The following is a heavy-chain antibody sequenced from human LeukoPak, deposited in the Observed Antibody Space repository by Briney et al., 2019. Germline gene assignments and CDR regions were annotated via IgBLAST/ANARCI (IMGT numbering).Heavy chain of an antibody. Sequence: SGGSLRLSCAASGFTFRSFGIHWVRQAPGKGLEWVAVIWYDGSKKYYVDSVKGRFTISRDNSKNTLYLQMNSLRAEDTAIYYCAREGGVVVVPAAMRAFDIWGQGTMVTVSS. J-gene: IGHJ3*02. CDR2: IWYDGSKK. D-gene: IGHD2-2*01. CDR1: GFTFRSFG. V-gene: IGHV3-33*01. CDR3: AREGGVVVVPAAMRAFDI.